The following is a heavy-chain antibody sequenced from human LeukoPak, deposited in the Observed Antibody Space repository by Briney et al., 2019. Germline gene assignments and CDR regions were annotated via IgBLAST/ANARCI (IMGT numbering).Heavy chain of an antibody. V-gene: IGHV3-23*01. CDR3: AKALDPYAVYGMDV. Sequence: PGGSLRLSCAASGFTFSSYTMSWVRQAPGKGLEWVSTITTSDGNTYYADSVKGRFTVSRDNSKNTLFLQMNSLRAEDTAVYYCAKALDPYAVYGMDVWGQGTTVTVSS. CDR1: GFTFSSYT. J-gene: IGHJ6*02. D-gene: IGHD2-2*01. CDR2: ITTSDGNT.